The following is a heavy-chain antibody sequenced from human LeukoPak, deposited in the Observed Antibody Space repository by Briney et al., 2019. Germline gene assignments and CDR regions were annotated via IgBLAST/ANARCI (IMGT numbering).Heavy chain of an antibody. CDR1: GYTFTGYY. CDR3: ARERGSFIYFDY. CDR2: INPNSGGT. J-gene: IGHJ4*02. Sequence: ASVKVSRKASGYTFTGYYMHWVRQAPGQGLEWMGWINPNSGGTNYAQKFQGRVTMTRDTSISTAYMELSRLRSDDTAVYYCARERGSFIYFDYWGQGTLVTVSS. D-gene: IGHD1-26*01. V-gene: IGHV1-2*02.